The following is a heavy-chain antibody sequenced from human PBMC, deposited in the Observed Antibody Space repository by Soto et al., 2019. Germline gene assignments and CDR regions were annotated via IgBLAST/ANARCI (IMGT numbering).Heavy chain of an antibody. CDR3: ARDRNPAAIGYHYGMDV. J-gene: IGHJ6*02. CDR2: ISAYNGNT. V-gene: IGHV1-18*01. D-gene: IGHD2-2*01. CDR1: GYTFTSYG. Sequence: ASVKVSCKASGYTFTSYGISWVRQAPGQGLEWMGWISAYNGNTNYAQKLQGRVTMTTDTSTSTAYMELRSLRSDDTAVYYCARDRNPAAIGYHYGMDVWGQGTTVTVSS.